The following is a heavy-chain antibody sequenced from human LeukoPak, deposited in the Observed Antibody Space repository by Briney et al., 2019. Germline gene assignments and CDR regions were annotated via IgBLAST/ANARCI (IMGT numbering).Heavy chain of an antibody. CDR2: ISWNSGSI. Sequence: GRSLRLSCAASGFTFDDYAMHWVRHAPGKGLEWVSGISWNSGSIGYADSVKGRFTISRDNAKNSLYLQMNSLRAEDTALYYCAKASSHYYFDYWGQGTLVTVSS. J-gene: IGHJ4*02. CDR3: AKASSHYYFDY. CDR1: GFTFDDYA. D-gene: IGHD6-13*01. V-gene: IGHV3-9*01.